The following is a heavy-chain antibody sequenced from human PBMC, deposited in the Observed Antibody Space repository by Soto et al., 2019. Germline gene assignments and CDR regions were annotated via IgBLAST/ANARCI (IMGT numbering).Heavy chain of an antibody. Sequence: GESLKISCKGSGYSFTSYWISWVRQMPGKGLEWMGRIDPSDSYTNDSPSFQGHVTISADKSISTAYLQWSSLKASDTAMYYCARTGWDIVVVPADRWFDPWGQGTLVTVSS. V-gene: IGHV5-10-1*01. CDR2: IDPSDSYT. J-gene: IGHJ5*02. D-gene: IGHD2-2*01. CDR3: ARTGWDIVVVPADRWFDP. CDR1: GYSFTSYW.